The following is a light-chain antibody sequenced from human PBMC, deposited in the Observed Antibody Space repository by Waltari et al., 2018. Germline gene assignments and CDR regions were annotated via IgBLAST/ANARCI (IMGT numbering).Light chain of an antibody. J-gene: IGLJ3*02. CDR2: NTN. CDR1: TSTIGTNP. V-gene: IGLV1-44*01. CDR3: AAWDDSLNGPWV. Sequence: SVLTQPPSASGTPGQGVAISCSGTTSTIGTNPATWYQQLPGTAPKLLIYNTNQRPSEVPDRFSGSKSGTSASLAISGLQSEDEAEYYCAAWDDSLNGPWVFGGGTKLTVL.